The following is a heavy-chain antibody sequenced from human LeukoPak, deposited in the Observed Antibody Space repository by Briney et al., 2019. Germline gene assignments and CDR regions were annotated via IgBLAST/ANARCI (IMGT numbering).Heavy chain of an antibody. Sequence: ASETLSLTCTVSGGSISSYYWSWIRQPAGKGLEWIGRIYTSGSTNYNPSLKSRVTMLVDTSKNQFSLKLSSVTAADTAVYYCARDCLPNGLHSFLDPVAFDIWGQGTMVTVSS. CDR3: ARDCLPNGLHSFLDPVAFDI. V-gene: IGHV4-4*07. CDR2: IYTSGST. D-gene: IGHD4-11*01. CDR1: GGSISSYY. J-gene: IGHJ3*02.